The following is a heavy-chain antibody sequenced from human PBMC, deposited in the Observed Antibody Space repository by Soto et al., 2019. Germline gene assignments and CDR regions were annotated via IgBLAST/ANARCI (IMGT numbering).Heavy chain of an antibody. D-gene: IGHD6-19*01. Sequence: QVQLVESGGGVVQPGRSLRLSCAASGFTFSSYGMHWVRQAPGKGLEWVAVISYDGSNKYYADSVKGRFTISRDNSKNTLYLQMNSLRAEDTAVYYCAKVLQQWDDAFDIWGQGTMVTVSS. V-gene: IGHV3-30*18. J-gene: IGHJ3*02. CDR1: GFTFSSYG. CDR2: ISYDGSNK. CDR3: AKVLQQWDDAFDI.